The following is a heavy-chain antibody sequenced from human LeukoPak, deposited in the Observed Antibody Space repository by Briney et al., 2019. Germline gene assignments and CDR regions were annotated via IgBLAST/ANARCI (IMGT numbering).Heavy chain of an antibody. CDR2: INPSGGST. CDR1: GYTFTSYY. V-gene: IGHV1-46*01. D-gene: IGHD2-2*01. Sequence: ASVKVSCKASGYTFTSYYMHWVRQAPGQGLEWMGIINPSGGSTSYAQKFQGRATMTRDTSTSTVYMELSGLRSEDTAVYYCARSSGTKDIVVVPAASSFDYWGQGTLVTVSS. CDR3: ARSSGTKDIVVVPAASSFDY. J-gene: IGHJ4*02.